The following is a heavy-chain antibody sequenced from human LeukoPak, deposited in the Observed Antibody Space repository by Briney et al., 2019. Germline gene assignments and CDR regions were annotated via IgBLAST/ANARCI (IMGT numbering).Heavy chain of an antibody. V-gene: IGHV1-18*01. CDR1: GYTFTSYG. CDR3: ARFRDLGYCSSTSCYWFDP. CDR2: ISAYNGNT. J-gene: IGHJ5*02. D-gene: IGHD2-2*01. Sequence: ASVKVSCKASGYTFTSYGISWVRQAPGQGLEWMGWISAYNGNTNYAQKLQGRVTMTTDTSTSTAYMELRSLRSDDTAMYYCARFRDLGYCSSTSCYWFDPWGQGTLVTVSS.